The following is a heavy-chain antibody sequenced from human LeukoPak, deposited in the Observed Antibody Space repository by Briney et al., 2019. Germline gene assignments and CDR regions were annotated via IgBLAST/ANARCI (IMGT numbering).Heavy chain of an antibody. J-gene: IGHJ5*02. CDR3: AKARTLSIAAADPGNWFDP. D-gene: IGHD6-13*01. CDR2: ISGSGGST. CDR1: GFTFSSYG. V-gene: IGHV3-23*01. Sequence: QSWGSLRLSCAASGFTFSSYGMSWVRQAPGKGLEWVSAISGSGGSTYYADSVKGRFTISRDNSKNTLYLQMNSLRAEDTAVYYCAKARTLSIAAADPGNWFDPWGQGTLVTVSS.